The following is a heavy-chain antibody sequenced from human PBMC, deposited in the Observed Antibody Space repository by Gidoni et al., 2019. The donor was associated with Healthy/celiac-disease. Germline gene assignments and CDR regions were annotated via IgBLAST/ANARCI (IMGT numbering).Heavy chain of an antibody. CDR2: INHSGST. V-gene: IGHV4-34*01. CDR3: ARGRRITIFGVVSHYYYYGMDV. D-gene: IGHD3-3*01. Sequence: GLEWIGEINHSGSTNYNPSLKSRVTISVDTSKNQFSLKLSSVTAADTAVYYCARGRRITIFGVVSHYYYYGMDVWGQGTTVTVS. J-gene: IGHJ6*02.